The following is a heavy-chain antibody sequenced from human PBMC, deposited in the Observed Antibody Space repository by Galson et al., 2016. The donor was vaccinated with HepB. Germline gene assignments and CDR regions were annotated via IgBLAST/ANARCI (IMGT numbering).Heavy chain of an antibody. D-gene: IGHD1-14*01. V-gene: IGHV4-39*01. J-gene: IGHJ4*02. CDR3: ARLVHGGTFFDS. Sequence: SETLSLTCTVSGGSISSNIYLWAWVRQPPGKGLEWIGTIYYRGTTYYNPSLKSRLTMDVDTSKNQFSLKLSSLTAADTSVYYCARLVHGGTFFDSWGQGTLVTVSS. CDR2: IYYRGTT. CDR1: GGSISSNIYL.